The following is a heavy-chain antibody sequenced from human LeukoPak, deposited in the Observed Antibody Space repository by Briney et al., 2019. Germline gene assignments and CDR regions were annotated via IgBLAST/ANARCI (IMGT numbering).Heavy chain of an antibody. V-gene: IGHV3-15*01. J-gene: IGHJ4*02. CDR3: ATEGYSYGYSFDY. Sequence: GGSLRRSCAASGFTFSNAWMSWVRQAPGKGLEWGGRINSKTDGGTTDYAAPVKGRLTISRSEAKNTLYAQMNSLKTEDTAVYYCATEGYSYGYSFDYWGQGTLVTVSS. D-gene: IGHD5-18*01. CDR2: INSKTDGGTT. CDR1: GFTFSNAW.